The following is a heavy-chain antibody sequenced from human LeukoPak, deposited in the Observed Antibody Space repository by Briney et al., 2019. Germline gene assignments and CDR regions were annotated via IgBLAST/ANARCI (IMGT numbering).Heavy chain of an antibody. J-gene: IGHJ4*02. CDR2: IYYSGST. CDR1: GGSISSGDYY. D-gene: IGHD3-10*01. CDR3: ARVPVGLLWFGELSEVFYFDY. Sequence: PSQTLSLTCTVSGGSISSGDYYWSWVRQPPGKGLEWIGYIYYSGSTYYNPSLKSRVTISVDTSKNQFSLKLSSVTAADTAVYYCARVPVGLLWFGELSEVFYFDYWGQGTLVTVSS. V-gene: IGHV4-30-4*08.